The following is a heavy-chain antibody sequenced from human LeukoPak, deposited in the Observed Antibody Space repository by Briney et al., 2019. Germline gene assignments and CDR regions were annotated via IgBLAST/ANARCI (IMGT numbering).Heavy chain of an antibody. CDR3: ARDLAFSRLDY. J-gene: IGHJ4*02. CDR2: INPDGIKR. D-gene: IGHD2/OR15-2a*01. V-gene: IGHV3-7*01. Sequence: GGFLRLSCAASGFTVSSNYMSWVRQAPGKGLEWVASINPDGIKRYSADSVKGRFTISRDNTRNSLYLQMDSLRVEDTAFYYCARDLAFSRLDYWGQGVLVTVSS. CDR1: GFTVSSNY.